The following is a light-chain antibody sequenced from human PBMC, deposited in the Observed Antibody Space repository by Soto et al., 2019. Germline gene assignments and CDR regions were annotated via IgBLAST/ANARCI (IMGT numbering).Light chain of an antibody. CDR3: QQRGNWPPIT. J-gene: IGKJ5*01. CDR2: GAS. CDR1: QTVSNNY. V-gene: IGKV3D-20*02. Sequence: LMPHSPCSLPLSQWACATLSFRDRQTVSNNYLAWYQQKPGQAPRLLIYGASNRATGIPDRFSGSGSGTDFTLTISSLEPEDFAVYYCQQRGNWPPITFGQGTRLEIK.